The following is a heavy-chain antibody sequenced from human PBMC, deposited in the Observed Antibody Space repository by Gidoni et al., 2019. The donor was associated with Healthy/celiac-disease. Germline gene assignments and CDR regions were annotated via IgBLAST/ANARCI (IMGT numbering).Heavy chain of an antibody. J-gene: IGHJ5*02. CDR3: ARPYYYGSGSYYLTWFDP. CDR2: IYYSGST. CDR1: GGSISSSSYF. D-gene: IGHD3-10*01. Sequence: QLQLQESGPGLEKPPETLSLTCTVPGGSISSSSYFWGWIRQPPGKGLEWIGSIYYSGSTYYNPSLKSRVTISVDTSKNQFSLKLSSVTAADTAVYYCARPYYYGSGSYYLTWFDPWGQGTLVTVSS. V-gene: IGHV4-39*01.